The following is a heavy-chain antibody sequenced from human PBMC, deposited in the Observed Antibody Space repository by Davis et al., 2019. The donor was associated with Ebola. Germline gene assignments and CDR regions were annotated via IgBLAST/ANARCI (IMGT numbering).Heavy chain of an antibody. V-gene: IGHV1-18*01. Sequence: AASVKVSCKASGYSFTDDGISWVRQAPGQGLEWMGWISTYNGNTNYAQKVQGRITMTTDTSTSTAYMELSSLRPEDTAVYYCAREEWEVRRVDFDDWGQGTLVTVSS. CDR3: AREEWEVRRVDFDD. CDR1: GYSFTDDG. J-gene: IGHJ4*02. CDR2: ISTYNGNT. D-gene: IGHD1-26*01.